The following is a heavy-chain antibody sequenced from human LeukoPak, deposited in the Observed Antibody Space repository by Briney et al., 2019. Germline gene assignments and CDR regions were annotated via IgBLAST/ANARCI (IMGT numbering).Heavy chain of an antibody. V-gene: IGHV3-21*01. J-gene: IGHJ3*02. CDR3: AKRKYSDSDLRAFDI. Sequence: PGGSLRLSCAASGFTFTNYHMDWVRQAPGKGLEWASFLSSSSDYISYADSVKGRFTISRDNAKNSLFLQMNSLRAEDTAIYYCAKRKYSDSDLRAFDIWGQGTMVTVSS. CDR2: LSSSSDYI. CDR1: GFTFTNYH. D-gene: IGHD5-12*01.